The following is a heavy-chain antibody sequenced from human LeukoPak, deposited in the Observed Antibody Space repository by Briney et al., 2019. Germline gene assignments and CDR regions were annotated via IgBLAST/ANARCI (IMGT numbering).Heavy chain of an antibody. V-gene: IGHV4-59*12. CDR1: GGSTSSYY. CDR3: AREGLTYYDSSGYYVRYFDY. CDR2: IYYIGST. D-gene: IGHD3-22*01. J-gene: IGHJ4*02. Sequence: SGTRSLPCTVSGGSTSSYYGSWIRQPPGKGREWIGYIYYIGSTNYNPSLKSRVTISVDTSKNQFSLKLSSVTAADTAVYYCAREGLTYYDSSGYYVRYFDYWGQGTLVTVSS.